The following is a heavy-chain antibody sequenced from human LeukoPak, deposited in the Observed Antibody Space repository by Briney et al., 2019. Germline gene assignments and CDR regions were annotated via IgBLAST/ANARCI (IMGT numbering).Heavy chain of an antibody. CDR2: ISAYDGNT. CDR1: GYAFISYG. Sequence: ASVKVSCKASGYAFISYGFSWVRQAPGQGLEWMGWISAYDGNTKSIDKLQGRVTLTTDTSTNTAYLELRGLRSDDTAVYYCTRDAYGSGKGYFDYWGQGTLVTVSA. V-gene: IGHV1-18*01. D-gene: IGHD3-10*01. CDR3: TRDAYGSGKGYFDY. J-gene: IGHJ4*02.